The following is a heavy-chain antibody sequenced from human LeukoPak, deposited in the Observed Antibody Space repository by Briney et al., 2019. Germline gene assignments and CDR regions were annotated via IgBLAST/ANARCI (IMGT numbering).Heavy chain of an antibody. V-gene: IGHV3-7*01. CDR3: ARGVLYSTDAFDI. J-gene: IGHJ3*02. D-gene: IGHD4-11*01. Sequence: GGSLRLSCAVSGFTFSSYCMTWVRQAPGKGLEWVANIKQGGSETYYVDSVKGRFAISRDIAKNSLYLQMNSLRAEDTAVYYCARGVLYSTDAFDIWGQGTIVIVSS. CDR2: IKQGGSET. CDR1: GFTFSSYC.